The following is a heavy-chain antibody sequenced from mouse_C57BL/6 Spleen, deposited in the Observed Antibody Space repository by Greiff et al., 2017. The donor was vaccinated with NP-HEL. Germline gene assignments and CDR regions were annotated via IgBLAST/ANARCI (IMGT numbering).Heavy chain of an antibody. J-gene: IGHJ3*01. CDR2: IDPEDGET. V-gene: IGHV14-2*01. D-gene: IGHD1-1*01. CDR1: GFNIKDYY. Sequence: EVKLQQSGAELVKPGASVKLSCTASGFNIKDYYMHWVKQRTEQGLEWIGRIDPEDGETKYAPKFQGKATITADTSSNTAYLQISSLTSEDTAVYYCAPFITTGYRYWGQGTLVTVSA. CDR3: APFITTGYRY.